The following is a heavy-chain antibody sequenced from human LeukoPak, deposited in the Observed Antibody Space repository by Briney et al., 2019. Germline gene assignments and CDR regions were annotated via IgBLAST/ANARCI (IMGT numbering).Heavy chain of an antibody. J-gene: IGHJ5*02. CDR1: GGTFSSYA. CDR3: ARGERITGTTLYWFDP. D-gene: IGHD1-20*01. Sequence: VASVKVSCKASGGTFSSYAISWVRQAPGQGLEWMGGIIPIFGTANYAQKFQGRVTITADESTSTAYMELSSLRSEDTAVYYCARGERITGTTLYWFDPWGQGTLVTVSS. CDR2: IIPIFGTA. V-gene: IGHV1-69*13.